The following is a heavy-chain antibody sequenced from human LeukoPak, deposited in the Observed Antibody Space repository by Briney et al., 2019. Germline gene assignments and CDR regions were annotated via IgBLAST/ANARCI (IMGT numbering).Heavy chain of an antibody. D-gene: IGHD1-20*01. CDR3: ARGITATTLAAFDI. CDR2: IYTGGTTT. CDR1: GGSINNYY. V-gene: IGHV4-4*07. Sequence: SETLSLTCIVSGGSINNYYWSWIRQPAGKGLEWIGRIYTGGTTTNYNPSLKSRVTISFDTSKNQFSLRLSSVTAADTALYYCARGITATTLAAFDIWGQGTMVTVSS. J-gene: IGHJ3*02.